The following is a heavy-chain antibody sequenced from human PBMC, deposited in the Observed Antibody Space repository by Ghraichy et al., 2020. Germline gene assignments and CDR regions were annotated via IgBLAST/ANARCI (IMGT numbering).Heavy chain of an antibody. CDR2: ISAYNGNT. CDR1: GYTFTSYG. Sequence: ASAKVSCKASGYTFTSYGISWVRQAPGQGLEWMGWISAYNGNTNYAQKLQGRVTMTTDTSTSTAYMELRSLRSDDTAVYYCARRGYSYGRYYYYGMDVWGQGTTVTVSS. D-gene: IGHD5-18*01. J-gene: IGHJ6*02. V-gene: IGHV1-18*04. CDR3: ARRGYSYGRYYYYGMDV.